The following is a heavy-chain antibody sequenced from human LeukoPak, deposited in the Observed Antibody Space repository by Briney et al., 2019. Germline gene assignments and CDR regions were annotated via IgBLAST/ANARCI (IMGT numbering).Heavy chain of an antibody. Sequence: GGSLRLSCAASGFTFSSYGMHWVRQAPGKGLEWVAVIWYDGSNKYYADSVKGRFTISRDNSKNTLYLQMNSLRAEDTAVYYCARGSRNLFYGDPDYFDYWGQGTLVTVSS. CDR3: ARGSRNLFYGDPDYFDY. D-gene: IGHD4-17*01. CDR1: GFTFSSYG. V-gene: IGHV3-33*01. CDR2: IWYDGSNK. J-gene: IGHJ4*02.